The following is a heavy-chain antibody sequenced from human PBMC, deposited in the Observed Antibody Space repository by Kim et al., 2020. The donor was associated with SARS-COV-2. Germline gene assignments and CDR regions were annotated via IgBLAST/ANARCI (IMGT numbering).Heavy chain of an antibody. CDR3: ARAPPYATPGGAFDI. D-gene: IGHD2-8*01. V-gene: IGHV3-30*04. Sequence: GGSLRLSCAASGFTFSSYAMHWVRQAPGKGLEWVAVISYDGSNKYYADSVKGRFTISRDNSKNTLYLQMNSLRAEDTAVYYCARAPPYATPGGAFDIWG. CDR1: GFTFSSYA. J-gene: IGHJ3*02. CDR2: ISYDGSNK.